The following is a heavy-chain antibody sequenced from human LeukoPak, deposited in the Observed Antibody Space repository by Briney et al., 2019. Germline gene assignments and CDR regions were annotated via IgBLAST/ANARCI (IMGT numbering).Heavy chain of an antibody. CDR2: ISSSSSTI. D-gene: IGHD4-23*01. V-gene: IGHV3-48*04. CDR1: GFTFSSYG. CDR3: ARGVHDYGGNDGNY. J-gene: IGHJ4*02. Sequence: GGSLRLSCAASGFTFSSYGMHWVRQAPGKGLEWVSYISSSSSTIYYADSVKGRFTISRDNAKNSLYLQMNSLRAEDTAVYYCARGVHDYGGNDGNYWGQGTPVTVSS.